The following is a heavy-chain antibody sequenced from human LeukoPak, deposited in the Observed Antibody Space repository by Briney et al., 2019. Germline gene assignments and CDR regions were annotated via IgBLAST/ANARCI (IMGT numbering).Heavy chain of an antibody. CDR1: GFTFRSYS. V-gene: IGHV3-21*01. J-gene: IGHJ4*02. CDR3: ASSARYCTGGSCLDK. CDR2: ISRSRRDI. D-gene: IGHD2-8*02. Sequence: GGSLRLSCAASGFTFRSYSMNWVRQVPGKGLEWVSFISRSRRDIYYADSLKGRFTISRDNAKNSLYLQMNRLRAEDTAVYYCASSARYCTGGSCLDKWGQGTLVTVSS.